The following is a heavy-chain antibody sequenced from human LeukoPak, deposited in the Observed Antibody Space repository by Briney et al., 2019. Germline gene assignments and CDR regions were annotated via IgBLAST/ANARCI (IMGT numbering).Heavy chain of an antibody. CDR2: IYYSGST. CDR1: GGSISSSSYY. J-gene: IGHJ3*02. V-gene: IGHV4-39*07. CDR3: ARGFRYYDSSGYDVGAFGI. D-gene: IGHD3-22*01. Sequence: SETLSLTCTVSGGSISSSSYYWGWIRQPPGKGLEWIGSIYYSGSTYYNPSLKSRVTISVDTSKNQFSLKLSSVTAADTAVYYCARGFRYYDSSGYDVGAFGIRGQGTMVTVSS.